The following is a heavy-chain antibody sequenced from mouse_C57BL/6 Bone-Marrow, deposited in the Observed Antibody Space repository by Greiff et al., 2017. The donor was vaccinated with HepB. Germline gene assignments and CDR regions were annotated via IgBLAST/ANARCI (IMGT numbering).Heavy chain of an antibody. D-gene: IGHD2-4*01. CDR3: TRDYDGAY. CDR1: GYTFTDYE. J-gene: IGHJ3*01. CDR2: IDPETGGT. Sequence: VKLQQSGAELVRPGASVTLSCKASGYTFTDYEMHWVKQTPVHGLEWIGAIDPETGGTAYNQKFKGKAILTADKSSSTAYMELRSLTSEDSAVYYCTRDYDGAYWGQGTLVTVSA. V-gene: IGHV1-15*01.